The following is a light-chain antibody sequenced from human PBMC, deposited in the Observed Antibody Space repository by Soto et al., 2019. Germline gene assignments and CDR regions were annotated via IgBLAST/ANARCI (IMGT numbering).Light chain of an antibody. CDR1: SSNIGACHD. V-gene: IGLV1-40*01. J-gene: IGLJ1*01. CDR2: GNG. CDR3: QSYDTSLSGSEV. Sequence: QSALTQPPSVSGAPGQMVTISCTGSSSNIGACHDVHWYQHLPGTASKLLIYGNGSRPSGIPHRFSGSKPGTSASLAISGPQAEDEADYCCQSYDTSLSGSEVFGTGTKVTVL.